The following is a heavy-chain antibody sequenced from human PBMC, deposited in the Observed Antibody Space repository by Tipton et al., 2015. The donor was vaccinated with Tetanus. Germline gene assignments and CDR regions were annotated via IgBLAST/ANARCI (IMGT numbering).Heavy chain of an antibody. CDR1: GFTFDDYA. V-gene: IGHV3-74*01. Sequence: SLRLSCAASGFTFDDYAMHWVRQAPGKGLVWVSRINSDGSSTTCADSVKGRFTISRDNAKNTLYPQMNSLRAEDTAVYYCARDYYDSSGSVFDYWGQGTRVTVSS. CDR2: INSDGSST. D-gene: IGHD3-22*01. CDR3: ARDYYDSSGSVFDY. J-gene: IGHJ4*02.